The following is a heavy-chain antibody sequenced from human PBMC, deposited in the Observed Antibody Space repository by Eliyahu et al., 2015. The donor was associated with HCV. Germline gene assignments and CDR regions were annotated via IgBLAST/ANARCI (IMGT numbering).Heavy chain of an antibody. J-gene: IGHJ6*02. CDR3: ARARSSGGMDV. Sequence: QVQLVESGGGLXXPGGSLRXSCXASGVTFSDYXMSWIRQAPGKGLEWVSYISXSGSTIYYADSXKGRFTISRDNAKNSLYLQMNSLRAEDTAVYYCARARSSGGMDVWGQGTTVTVSS. V-gene: IGHV3-11*01. CDR1: GVTFSDYX. D-gene: IGHD2-15*01. CDR2: ISXSGSTI.